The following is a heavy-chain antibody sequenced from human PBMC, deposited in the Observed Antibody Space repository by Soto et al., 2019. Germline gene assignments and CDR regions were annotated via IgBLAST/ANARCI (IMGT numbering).Heavy chain of an antibody. J-gene: IGHJ6*03. CDR3: ARGRSSPHRATRDYYYMDV. CDR2: IIPILGIA. Sequence: QVQLVQSGAEVKKPGSSVKVSCKASGGTFSSYTISWVRQAPGQGLERMGRIIPILGIANYAQKFQGRVTITADKSTSTAYMELSSLRSEDTAVYYCARGRSSPHRATRDYYYMDVWGKGTTVTVSS. CDR1: GGTFSSYT. V-gene: IGHV1-69*02. D-gene: IGHD2-2*01.